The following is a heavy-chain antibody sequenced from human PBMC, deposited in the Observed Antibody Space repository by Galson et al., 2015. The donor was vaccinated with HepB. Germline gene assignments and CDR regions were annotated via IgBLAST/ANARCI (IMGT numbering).Heavy chain of an antibody. CDR2: IRNKPNSYAT. V-gene: IGHV3-73*01. J-gene: IGHJ4*02. D-gene: IGHD1-26*01. CDR1: GFTFSGSA. CDR3: TRQTVGATTNY. Sequence: SLRLSCATSGFTFSGSAIHWVRQASGKGLEWVGHIRNKPNSYATAYAASVKGRFTISRDDSKNTAYLQMNSLKTEDTAVYYCTRQTVGATTNYWGQGTLVTVSS.